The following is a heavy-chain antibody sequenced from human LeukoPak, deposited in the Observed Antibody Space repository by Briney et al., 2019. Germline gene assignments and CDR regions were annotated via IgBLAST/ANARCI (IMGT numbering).Heavy chain of an antibody. D-gene: IGHD3-9*01. J-gene: IGHJ5*02. CDR2: IISFFGAA. Sequence: ASVKVSCKASGGTFNSSGIGWVRQAPGQGLEWMGGIISFFGAAHYIQKFQGRLTITADESTSTAYMELSSLTSEDTAVYYCTRDPSVDYDLLSHWFDPWGQGTLVTVSS. CDR3: TRDPSVDYDLLSHWFDP. CDR1: GGTFNSSG. V-gene: IGHV1-69*01.